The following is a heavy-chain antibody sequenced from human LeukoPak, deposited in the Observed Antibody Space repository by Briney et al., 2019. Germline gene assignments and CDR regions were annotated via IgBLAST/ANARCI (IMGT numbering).Heavy chain of an antibody. V-gene: IGHV3-23*01. J-gene: IGHJ4*02. Sequence: HPGGSLRLSCAASGFTFSSYAVGWVRQAPGKGLEWVSGISGSGGSTYYADSVQGRFTISRDNSKNTLYLQMNSLRAEDTAVYYCAKAFDYGGNRPPYYFDYWGQGTPVTVSS. D-gene: IGHD4-23*01. CDR1: GFTFSSYA. CDR3: AKAFDYGGNRPPYYFDY. CDR2: ISGSGGST.